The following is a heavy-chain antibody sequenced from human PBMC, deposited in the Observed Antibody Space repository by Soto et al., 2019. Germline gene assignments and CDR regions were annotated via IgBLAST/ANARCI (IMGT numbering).Heavy chain of an antibody. CDR3: ARHGVVVPAASDAYGMDV. CDR2: IDPSDSYT. Sequence: RGESLKISCKGSGYSFTSYWISWVRQMPGKGLEWMGRIDPSDSYTNYSPSFQGHVTISADKSISTAYLQWSSLKASDTAMYYCARHGVVVPAASDAYGMDVWGQGTTVTVSS. CDR1: GYSFTSYW. D-gene: IGHD2-2*01. J-gene: IGHJ6*02. V-gene: IGHV5-10-1*01.